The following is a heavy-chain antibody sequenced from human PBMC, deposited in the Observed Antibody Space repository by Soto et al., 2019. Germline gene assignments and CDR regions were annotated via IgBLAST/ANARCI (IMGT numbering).Heavy chain of an antibody. Sequence: GGSLRLSCAASGFTFSSYGMHWVRQAPGKGLEWVAVISYDGSNKYYADSVKGRFTISRDNSKNTLYLQMNSLRAEDTAVYYCAKDRKRQLVPSPTGNWGQGTLVTVSS. J-gene: IGHJ4*02. CDR2: ISYDGSNK. D-gene: IGHD6-6*01. CDR1: GFTFSSYG. V-gene: IGHV3-30*18. CDR3: AKDRKRQLVPSPTGN.